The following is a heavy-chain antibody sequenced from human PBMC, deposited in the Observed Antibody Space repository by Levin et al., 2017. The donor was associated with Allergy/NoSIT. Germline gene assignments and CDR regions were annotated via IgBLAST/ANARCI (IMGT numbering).Heavy chain of an antibody. J-gene: IGHJ4*02. CDR3: AKDPQTTVALGY. V-gene: IGHV3-23*01. Sequence: GGSLRLSCATSGFTFTSYAMSWVRQAPGKGLEWVSAINNNGGGTYYADSVKGRFTISRDNSKNTLYLQMNSLRADDTAVYYCAKDPQTTVALGYWGQGTLVTVSS. CDR2: INNNGGGT. D-gene: IGHD4-17*01. CDR1: GFTFTSYA.